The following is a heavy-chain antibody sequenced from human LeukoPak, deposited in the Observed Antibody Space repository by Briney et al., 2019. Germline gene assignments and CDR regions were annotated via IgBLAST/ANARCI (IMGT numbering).Heavy chain of an antibody. Sequence: GGSLRLSCASSGFTFSDYWMSWVRQAPGKGLEWVANIKQDGSEKYYVDSVKGRFTISRDNAKNSLYLQMNSLRAEDTAVYYCARDPGTGAPGYWGQGTLVTVSS. D-gene: IGHD1-1*01. J-gene: IGHJ4*02. CDR2: IKQDGSEK. CDR1: GFTFSDYW. V-gene: IGHV3-7*01. CDR3: ARDPGTGAPGY.